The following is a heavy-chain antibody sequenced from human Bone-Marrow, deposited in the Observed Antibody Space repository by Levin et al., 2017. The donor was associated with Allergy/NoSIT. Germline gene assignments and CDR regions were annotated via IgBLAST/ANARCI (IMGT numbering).Heavy chain of an antibody. CDR2: IIPIFGTA. D-gene: IGHD6-6*01. J-gene: IGHJ4*02. V-gene: IGHV1-69*13. CDR3: ASGRYSSSAMVPQTFDY. Sequence: SVKVSCKASGGTFSSYAISWVRQAPGQGLEWMGGIIPIFGTANYAQKFQGRVTITADESTSTAYMELSSLRSEDTAVYYCASGRYSSSAMVPQTFDYWGQGTLVTVSS. CDR1: GGTFSSYA.